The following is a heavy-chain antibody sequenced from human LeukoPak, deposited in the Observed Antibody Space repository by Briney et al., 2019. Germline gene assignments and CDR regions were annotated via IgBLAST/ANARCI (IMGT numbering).Heavy chain of an antibody. CDR2: ISGSGGST. J-gene: IGHJ4*02. V-gene: IGHV3-23*01. D-gene: IGHD6-6*01. CDR1: GFTFSSYV. CDR3: AKDWIAARHSLGY. Sequence: GGSLRLSCAASGFTFSSYVMSWVRQAPGKGLEWVSAISGSGGSTYYADSVKGRFTISRDNSKNTLYLQMSSLRAEDTAVYYCAKDWIAARHSLGYWGQGTLVTVSS.